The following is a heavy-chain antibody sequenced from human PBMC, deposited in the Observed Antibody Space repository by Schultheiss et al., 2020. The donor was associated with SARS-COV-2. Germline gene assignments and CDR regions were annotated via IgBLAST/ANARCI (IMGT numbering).Heavy chain of an antibody. CDR1: GGSISSSNW. J-gene: IGHJ3*02. Sequence: SETLSLTCAVSGGSISSSNWWSWVRQPPGKGLEWIGEIYHSGSTNYNPSLKSRVTISVDTSKNQFSLKLSSVTAADTAVYYCAREFEYRNAFDIWGQGTMVTVSS. CDR3: AREFEYRNAFDI. CDR2: IYHSGST. D-gene: IGHD2/OR15-2a*01. V-gene: IGHV4-4*02.